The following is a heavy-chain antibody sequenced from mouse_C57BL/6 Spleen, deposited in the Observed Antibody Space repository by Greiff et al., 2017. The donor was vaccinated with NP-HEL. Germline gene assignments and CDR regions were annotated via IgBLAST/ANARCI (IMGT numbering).Heavy chain of an antibody. CDR3: ARDDKLSYAMDY. Sequence: EVNVVESGGGLVKPGGSLKLSCAASGFTFSSYAMSWVRQTPEKRLEWVATISDGGSYTYYPDNVKGRFTISRDNAKNNLYLQMSHLKSEDTAMYYCARDDKLSYAMDYWGQGTSVTVSS. D-gene: IGHD3-2*02. CDR2: ISDGGSYT. CDR1: GFTFSSYA. V-gene: IGHV5-4*01. J-gene: IGHJ4*01.